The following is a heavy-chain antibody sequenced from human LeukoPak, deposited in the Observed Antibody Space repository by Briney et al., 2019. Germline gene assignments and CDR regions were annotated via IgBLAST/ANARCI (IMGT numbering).Heavy chain of an antibody. CDR3: ARGIESYDDYGY. CDR1: GGSISGSY. V-gene: IGHV4-59*01. CDR2: MYNSGST. Sequence: KASETLSLTCTVSGGSISGSYWGWIRQPPGKGLEWIAYMYNSGSTNYNPSLKSRVTISIDTSKNQFSPKLTSLTAADTAIYYCARGIESYDDYGYWGQGILVTVSS. J-gene: IGHJ4*02. D-gene: IGHD4-17*01.